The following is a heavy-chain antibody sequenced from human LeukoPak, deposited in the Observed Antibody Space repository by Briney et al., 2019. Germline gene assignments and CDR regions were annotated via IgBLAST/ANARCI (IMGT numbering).Heavy chain of an antibody. V-gene: IGHV3-30*02. CDR2: IRYDGSNK. CDR1: GFTFSSYG. Sequence: HSGGSLRLPCAASGFTFSSYGMHWVRQAPGKGLEWVAFIRYDGSNKYYADSVKGRFTISRDNSKNTLFLQMDSLSADDTGVYYCAKEGTDYGDYPYFFDYWGQGTLVTVSS. CDR3: AKEGTDYGDYPYFFDY. J-gene: IGHJ4*02. D-gene: IGHD4-17*01.